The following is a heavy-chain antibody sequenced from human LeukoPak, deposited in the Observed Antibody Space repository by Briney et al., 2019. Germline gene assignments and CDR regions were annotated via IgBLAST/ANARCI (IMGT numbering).Heavy chain of an antibody. D-gene: IGHD1-26*01. CDR2: ISYDGSNE. CDR1: GFTFSSYG. V-gene: IGHV3-30*18. J-gene: IGHJ4*02. CDR3: AKDNSGSYSHGNDY. Sequence: GGSLRLSCAASGFTFSSYGMHWVRQAPGKGLEWVAVISYDGSNEYYADSVKGRFTISRDNSKNTLYLQMNSLRAEDTAVYYCAKDNSGSYSHGNDYWGQGTLVTVSS.